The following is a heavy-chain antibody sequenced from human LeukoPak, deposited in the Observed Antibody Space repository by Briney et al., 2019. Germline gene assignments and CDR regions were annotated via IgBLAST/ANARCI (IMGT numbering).Heavy chain of an antibody. J-gene: IGHJ6*02. D-gene: IGHD3-3*01. CDR1: GGTFSSYA. V-gene: IGHV1-69*13. CDR3: ARPGILEWLVADYYYYGMDV. CDR2: IIPIFGTA. Sequence: SVKVSCKASGGTFSSYAISWVRQAPGQGLEWMGGIIPIFGTANYAQKFQGRVTITAVESTSTAYMELSSLRSEDTAVYYCARPGILEWLVADYYYYGMDVWGQGTMVTVSS.